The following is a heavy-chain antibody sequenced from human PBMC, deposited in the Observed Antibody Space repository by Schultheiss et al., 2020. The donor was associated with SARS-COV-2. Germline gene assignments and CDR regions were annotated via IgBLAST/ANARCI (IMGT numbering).Heavy chain of an antibody. V-gene: IGHV3-21*01. CDR2: ISSSSSYI. J-gene: IGHJ3*02. D-gene: IGHD1-26*01. Sequence: GGSLRLSCAASGFTFSSYSMNWVRQAPGKGLEWVSSISSSSSYIYYADSVKGRFTISRDNAKNSLYLQMNSLRAEDTAVYYCARDRRVGATTLFSYAFDIWGQGTMVTVSS. CDR1: GFTFSSYS. CDR3: ARDRRVGATTLFSYAFDI.